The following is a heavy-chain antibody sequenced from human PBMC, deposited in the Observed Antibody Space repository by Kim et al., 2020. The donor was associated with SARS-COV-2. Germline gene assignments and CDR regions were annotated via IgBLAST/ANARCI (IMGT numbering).Heavy chain of an antibody. Sequence: SETLSLTCTVSGDSIGRSIYYWGWIRQPPGKGLEWIASIYHRGFTSYNPSLQSRATISMDKSKNQFSLELRSMTAADTAVYFCTRPYGGGYWGQGRLVTVSS. V-gene: IGHV4-39*01. CDR3: TRPYGGGY. CDR2: IYHRGFT. D-gene: IGHD4-17*01. J-gene: IGHJ4*02. CDR1: GDSIGRSIYY.